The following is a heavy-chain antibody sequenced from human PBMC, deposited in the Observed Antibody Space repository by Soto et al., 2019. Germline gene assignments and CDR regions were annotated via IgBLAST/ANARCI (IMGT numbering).Heavy chain of an antibody. D-gene: IGHD1-26*01. V-gene: IGHV3-74*01. Sequence: GGALSLSCAASGFTFSSYWMHWVRQAPGKGPVWVSRINSDGSSTSYADSVKGRFTTSRDNAKNTLYLQMNSLRAEDTDVYYCARGWELRGQGTLVTVSS. J-gene: IGHJ4*02. CDR3: ARGWEL. CDR1: GFTFSSYW. CDR2: INSDGSST.